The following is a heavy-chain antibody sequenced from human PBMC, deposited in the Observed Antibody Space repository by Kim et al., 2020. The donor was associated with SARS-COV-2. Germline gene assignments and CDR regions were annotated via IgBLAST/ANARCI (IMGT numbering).Heavy chain of an antibody. CDR3: ARGKGLVGYYYMDV. Sequence: SVKVSCKASGGTFSSYAISWVRQAPGQGLEWMGRIIPIFGIANYAQKFQGRVTITADKSTSTAYMELSSLRSEDTAVYYCARGKGLVGYYYMDVWGKGTTVTVSS. CDR1: GGTFSSYA. D-gene: IGHD2-8*02. J-gene: IGHJ6*03. CDR2: IIPIFGIA. V-gene: IGHV1-69*04.